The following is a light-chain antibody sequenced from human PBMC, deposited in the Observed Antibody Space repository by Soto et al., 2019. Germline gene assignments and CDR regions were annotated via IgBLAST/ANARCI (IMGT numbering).Light chain of an antibody. J-gene: IGKJ5*01. CDR2: DAS. CDR1: PSVSSY. Sequence: EIVLTQSPATLSLSPGERGTLSCRASPSVSSYLAWYQQKPGQAPRLLIYDASNRATGIPARFSGSGSGTDFTLTISSLEPEDFAVYYCQQRSNWPPITFGQGTRLEIK. V-gene: IGKV3-11*01. CDR3: QQRSNWPPIT.